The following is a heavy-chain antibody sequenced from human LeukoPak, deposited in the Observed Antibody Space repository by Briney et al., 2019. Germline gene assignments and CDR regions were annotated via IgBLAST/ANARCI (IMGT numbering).Heavy chain of an antibody. CDR1: GGSFSGYY. Sequence: SETLSLTCAVYGGSFSGYYWSWIRQPPGKGLEWIGDINHSGSTNYNPSLKSRVTISVDTSKNQFSLKLSSVTAADTAVYYCATGAYYYDSSGYRDYWGQGTLVTVSS. V-gene: IGHV4-34*01. D-gene: IGHD3-22*01. CDR2: INHSGST. J-gene: IGHJ4*02. CDR3: ATGAYYYDSSGYRDY.